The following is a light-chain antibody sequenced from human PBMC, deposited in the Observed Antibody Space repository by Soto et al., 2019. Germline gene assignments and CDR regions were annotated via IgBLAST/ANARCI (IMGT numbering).Light chain of an antibody. CDR2: GAS. CDR1: QSVSSK. Sequence: EIVMTQSPATLSVSPGEGATLSCRASQSVSSKLAWYQQKPGQAPRLLIYGASTRATGIPARFSGSGSGTDFTLTISRLEPEDFAVYYCQQYGSSPITFGHGTRLEIK. CDR3: QQYGSSPIT. J-gene: IGKJ5*01. V-gene: IGKV3-15*01.